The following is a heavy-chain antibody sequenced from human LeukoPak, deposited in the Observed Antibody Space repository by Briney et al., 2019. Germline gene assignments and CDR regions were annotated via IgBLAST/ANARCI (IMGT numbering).Heavy chain of an antibody. V-gene: IGHV4-61*02. CDR3: AATSAGSCYSNCYWFFDL. CDR2: VYASGST. Sequence: NPSQTLSLTCTVSGDSINSGTYYWSWIRQPAGKGLEWIGRVYASGSTNYNPSLKSRVSMSVDTSKNQFSLNLNSLTAADTAVYYCAATSAGSCYSNCYWFFDLWGRGTLVTVSS. J-gene: IGHJ2*01. CDR1: GDSINSGTYY. D-gene: IGHD2-15*01.